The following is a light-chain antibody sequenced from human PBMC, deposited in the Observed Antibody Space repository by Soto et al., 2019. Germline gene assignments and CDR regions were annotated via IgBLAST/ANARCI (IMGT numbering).Light chain of an antibody. J-gene: IGKJ1*01. CDR1: QRVSSY. CDR2: DAS. Sequence: EIVLTQSPATLSLSPGERATLSCWASQRVSSYLAWYQHKPGQAPRLLIYDASNRATGIPARFSGSGSGTDFTLTISSLEPEDFAVYYCQQRSNWPWTFGQGTKVDIK. V-gene: IGKV3-11*01. CDR3: QQRSNWPWT.